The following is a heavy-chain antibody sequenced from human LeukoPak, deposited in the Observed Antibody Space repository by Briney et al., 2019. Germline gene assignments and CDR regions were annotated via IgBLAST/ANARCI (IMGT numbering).Heavy chain of an antibody. CDR1: GYTFTSYY. CDR3: ARSSPDDAFDI. Sequence: ASVKVSCKASGYTFTSYYMHWVRQAPGQGLEWMGIINPSGGSTSYAQKFQGRVTMTRDMSTSTVYMELSSLRSEDTAVYYCARSSPDDAFDIWGQGTMVTVSS. V-gene: IGHV1-46*01. CDR2: INPSGGST. D-gene: IGHD6-13*01. J-gene: IGHJ3*02.